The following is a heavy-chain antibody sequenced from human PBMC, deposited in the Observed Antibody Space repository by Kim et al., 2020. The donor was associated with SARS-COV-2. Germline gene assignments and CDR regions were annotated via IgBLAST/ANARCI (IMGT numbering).Heavy chain of an antibody. Sequence: GGSLRLSCAASGFTFSSYAMSWVRQAPGKGLEWVSAISGSGGSTYYADSVKGRFTISRDNSKNTLYLQMNSLRAEDTAVYYCAKDVGGSGSYWGFDYWGQGTLVTVSS. CDR1: GFTFSSYA. V-gene: IGHV3-23*01. CDR3: AKDVGGSGSYWGFDY. CDR2: ISGSGGST. J-gene: IGHJ4*02. D-gene: IGHD3-10*01.